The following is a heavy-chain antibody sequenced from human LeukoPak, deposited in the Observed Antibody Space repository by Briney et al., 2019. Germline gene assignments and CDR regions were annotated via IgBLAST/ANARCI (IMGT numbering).Heavy chain of an antibody. CDR1: GFTFSDYG. CDR2: ISSSGNYI. D-gene: IGHD6-13*01. Sequence: GGSLRLSCAASGFTFSDYGIHWVRQAPGKGLEWVSSISSSGNYIYYADSVKGRFTISRDNAKNSLYLQMNSLRAEDTAVYYCARDSIQQQLVLEDRGYPYYFEHWGQGTLVTVSS. V-gene: IGHV3-21*01. CDR3: ARDSIQQQLVLEDRGYPYYFEH. J-gene: IGHJ4*02.